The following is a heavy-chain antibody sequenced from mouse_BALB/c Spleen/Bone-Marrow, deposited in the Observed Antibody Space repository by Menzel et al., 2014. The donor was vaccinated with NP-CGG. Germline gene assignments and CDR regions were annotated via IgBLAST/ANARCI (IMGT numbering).Heavy chain of an antibody. V-gene: IGHV1S81*02. D-gene: IGHD2-12*01. CDR3: TRSRRAMDH. J-gene: IGHJ4*01. CDR1: GYTFTSYY. CDR2: INPSNGGT. Sequence: VQLQQSGAELVKPGASVKLSCKASGYTFTSYYMCWVKQRPGQGLEWIGEINPSNGGTNFNEKFKSKATLTVDKSSSTAYMSLSSLTSDDSAVYYCTRSRRAMDHWGQGTSVTVSS.